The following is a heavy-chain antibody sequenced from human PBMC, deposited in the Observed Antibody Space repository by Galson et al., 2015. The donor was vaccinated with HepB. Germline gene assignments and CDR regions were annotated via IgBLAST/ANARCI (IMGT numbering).Heavy chain of an antibody. CDR2: IWADGSTQ. J-gene: IGHJ4*02. CDR3: AREAHIAVAAFDS. D-gene: IGHD2-21*01. CDR1: GFAFSDFG. V-gene: IGHV3-33*01. Sequence: SLRLSCASSGFAFSDFGIHWVRQAPGKGLEGVALIWADGSTQHYADSVRGRLSIPRDNSNNRVYLQMNSLRADDTAVDYCAREAHIAVAAFDSWGQGTLVTVSS.